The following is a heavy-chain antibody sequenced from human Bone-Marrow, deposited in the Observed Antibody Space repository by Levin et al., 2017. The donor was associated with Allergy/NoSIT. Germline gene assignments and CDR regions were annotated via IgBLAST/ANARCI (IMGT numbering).Heavy chain of an antibody. CDR3: ARGYYISNGYDDAFDI. CDR1: GDTVSSNRAS. D-gene: IGHD3-9*01. Sequence: SQTLSLTCAISGDTVSSNRASWNWIRQSPSRGLEWLSRTYYRSEWYNDYAFSVKSRITISPDTAKNQFSLHLNSVTPEETAVYYCARGYYISNGYDDAFDIWGQGTVVTVSS. V-gene: IGHV6-1*01. J-gene: IGHJ3*02. CDR2: TYYRSEWYN.